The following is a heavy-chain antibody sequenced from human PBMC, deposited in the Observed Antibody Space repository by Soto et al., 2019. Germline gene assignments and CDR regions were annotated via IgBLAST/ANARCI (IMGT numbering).Heavy chain of an antibody. CDR3: ARADRVAAPMDYGMDV. Sequence: QVQLVQSGAEVRKPGASVKVSCQASGYTFTSYDISWVRQATGQGLVRMGWMNTSNGDTDYAQKFQGRVTLTRNTSIKTAYMELSSLRSEDTAVYYCARADRVAAPMDYGMDVWGQGTTVTVSS. D-gene: IGHD6-19*01. V-gene: IGHV1-8*01. J-gene: IGHJ6*02. CDR1: GYTFTSYD. CDR2: MNTSNGDT.